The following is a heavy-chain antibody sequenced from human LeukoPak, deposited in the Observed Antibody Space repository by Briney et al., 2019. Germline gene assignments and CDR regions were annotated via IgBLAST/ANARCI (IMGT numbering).Heavy chain of an antibody. CDR2: IYYSGST. Sequence: SETLSLTCTVSGGSISSSGYYWGWIRQPPGKGLEWIGSIYYSGSTYYNPSLKSRVTISVDTSKNQFSLKLSSVAAADTAVYYCARVKDIVVVPAVLFDYWGQGTLVTASS. CDR3: ARVKDIVVVPAVLFDY. CDR1: GGSISSSGYY. D-gene: IGHD2-2*01. V-gene: IGHV4-39*07. J-gene: IGHJ4*02.